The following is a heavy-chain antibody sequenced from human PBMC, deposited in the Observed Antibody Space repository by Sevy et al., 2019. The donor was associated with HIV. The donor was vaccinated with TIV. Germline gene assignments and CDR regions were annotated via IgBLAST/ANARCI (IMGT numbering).Heavy chain of an antibody. V-gene: IGHV3-23*01. CDR2: ISGSGDNT. D-gene: IGHD3-10*01. J-gene: IGHJ6*02. CDR1: GFSFTSYA. CDR3: AKAKDGSVGYYNVYYNGMDV. Sequence: GWSLRLSCAASGFSFTSYAMNWVRQAPGKGLEWVSTISGSGDNTYFADSVKGRFTISRDNFKSTLYLQMNSLRAEDTAVYYCAKAKDGSVGYYNVYYNGMDVWGQGTTVTVSS.